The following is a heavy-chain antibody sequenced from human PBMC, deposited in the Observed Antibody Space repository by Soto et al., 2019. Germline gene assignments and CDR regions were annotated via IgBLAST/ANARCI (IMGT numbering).Heavy chain of an antibody. D-gene: IGHD3-10*01. J-gene: IGHJ4*02. CDR3: ARDRYGSGSYYFDY. CDR2: ISSNGGST. V-gene: IGHV3-64*01. Sequence: PGGSLRLSCAASGFTFSSYAMHWVRQAPGKGLEYVSAISSNGGSTYYANSVKGRFTISRDNSKNTLYLQMGSLRAEDMAVYYCARDRYGSGSYYFDYWGQGTLVTVSS. CDR1: GFTFSSYA.